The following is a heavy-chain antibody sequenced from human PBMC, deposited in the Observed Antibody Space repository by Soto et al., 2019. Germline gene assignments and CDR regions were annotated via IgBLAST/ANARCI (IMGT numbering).Heavy chain of an antibody. CDR1: GFTFSSYA. Sequence: GGSLRLSCAASGFTFSSYAMHWVRQAPGKGLEWVAVTSYDGSNKYYADSVKGRFTISRDNSKNTLYLQMNSLRAEDTAVYYCARDRGRPHYYYYGMDVWGQGTTVTVSS. CDR3: ARDRGRPHYYYYGMDV. D-gene: IGHD3-16*01. V-gene: IGHV3-30-3*01. CDR2: TSYDGSNK. J-gene: IGHJ6*02.